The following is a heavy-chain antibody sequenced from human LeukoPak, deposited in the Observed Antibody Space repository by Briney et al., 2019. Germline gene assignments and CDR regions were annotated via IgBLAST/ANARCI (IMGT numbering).Heavy chain of an antibody. CDR3: ARAVVDGDYDWFDP. J-gene: IGHJ5*02. CDR2: INPNSGGT. D-gene: IGHD4-17*01. CDR1: GYTFRDYG. V-gene: IGHV1-2*02. Sequence: GASVKVSCKTSGYTFRDYGITWVRQAPGQRLEWMGWINPNSGGTNYAQKFQGRVTMTRDTSISTAYMELSRLRSDDTAVYYCARAVVDGDYDWFDPWGQGTLVTVSS.